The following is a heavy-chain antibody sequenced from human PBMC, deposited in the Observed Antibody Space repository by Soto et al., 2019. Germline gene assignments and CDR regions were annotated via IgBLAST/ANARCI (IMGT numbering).Heavy chain of an antibody. Sequence: QVQLVQSGAEVKKPGASVKVSCKASGYTFTSYGISWVRQAPGQGLEWMGWISAYNGNTNYAQKLQGRVTMTTDNTTSTACMELRSLRSDDTAAYYCARGYSGYDYGYYYSGMDVWGQGTAVTVSS. CDR2: ISAYNGNT. CDR1: GYTFTSYG. J-gene: IGHJ6*02. V-gene: IGHV1-18*01. CDR3: ARGYSGYDYGYYYSGMDV. D-gene: IGHD5-12*01.